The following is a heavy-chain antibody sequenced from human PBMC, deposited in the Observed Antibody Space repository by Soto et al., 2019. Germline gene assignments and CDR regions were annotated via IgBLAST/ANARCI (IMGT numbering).Heavy chain of an antibody. CDR3: ARDRSNGYLRDAFDI. CDR1: GFTFSNYW. CDR2: ISGDGSTT. V-gene: IGHV3-74*01. D-gene: IGHD3-10*02. J-gene: IGHJ3*02. Sequence: PGGSLRLSCAASGFTFSNYWMHWVRQAPGKGLVWVSRISGDGSTTSYADSVKGRFTISRDNAKNTLFLQMNSLRAEDTAVYYCARDRSNGYLRDAFDIWGQGTMVTVSS.